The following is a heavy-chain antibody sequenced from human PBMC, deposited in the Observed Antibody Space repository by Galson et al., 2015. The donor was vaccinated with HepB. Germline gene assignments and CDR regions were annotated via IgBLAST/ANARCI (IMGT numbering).Heavy chain of an antibody. Sequence: PALVKPTQTLTLTCTFSGFSFSASEVGVGWIRQPPGKALEWLTLIYWDDEKHYSPSLKSRLTISKDTSKDQVVLKMTDMDPVDTGTYYCAHLGYCSGATCYPNFIRWFVPWGQGILVTVSS. V-gene: IGHV2-5*02. CDR1: GFSFSASEVG. D-gene: IGHD2-15*01. J-gene: IGHJ5*02. CDR3: AHLGYCSGATCYPNFIRWFVP. CDR2: IYWDDEK.